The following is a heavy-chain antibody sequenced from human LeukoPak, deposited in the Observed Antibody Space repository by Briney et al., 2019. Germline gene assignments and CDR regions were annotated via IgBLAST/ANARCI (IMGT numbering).Heavy chain of an antibody. CDR3: AKADRWLQFCC. V-gene: IGHV3-23*01. J-gene: IGHJ4*02. Sequence: GGSLRLSCVASGFAFSSHGMNWGRQAAGKGLEWISGIIPSGHTTYYVDSVRGRFTISKDNSRNTVYLQMNSLRAEDTAVYYCAKADRWLQFCCWGQGTLVTVSA. CDR1: GFAFSSHG. CDR2: IIPSGHTT. D-gene: IGHD5-24*01.